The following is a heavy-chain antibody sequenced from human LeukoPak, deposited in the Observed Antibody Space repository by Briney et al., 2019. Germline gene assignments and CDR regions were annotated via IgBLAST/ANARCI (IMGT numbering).Heavy chain of an antibody. CDR3: ARHVRDGYNQGYYFDY. D-gene: IGHD5-24*01. CDR2: ISSSGSTI. J-gene: IGHJ4*02. CDR1: GFPFSGYS. V-gene: IGHV3-48*04. Sequence: GGSLRLSCEASGFPFSGYSMTWVRQAPGKGLEWVSYISSSGSTIYYADSVKGRFTISRDNAKNSLYLQMNSLGAEDTAVYYCARHVRDGYNQGYYFDYWGQGTLVTVSS.